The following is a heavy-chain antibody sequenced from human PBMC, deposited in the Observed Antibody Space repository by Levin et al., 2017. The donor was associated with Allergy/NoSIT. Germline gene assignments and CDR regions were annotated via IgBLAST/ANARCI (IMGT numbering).Heavy chain of an antibody. CDR3: AKPSYDYYIDY. CDR2: ISGSGGST. D-gene: IGHD5-12*01. CDR1: GFTFSSYA. J-gene: IGHJ4*02. Sequence: RGESLKISCAASGFTFSSYAMSWVRQAPGKGLEWVSDISGSGGSTYYADSVKGRFTISRDNSKNTLYLQMNSLRAEDTAVYYCAKPSYDYYIDYWGQGTLVTVSS. V-gene: IGHV3-23*01.